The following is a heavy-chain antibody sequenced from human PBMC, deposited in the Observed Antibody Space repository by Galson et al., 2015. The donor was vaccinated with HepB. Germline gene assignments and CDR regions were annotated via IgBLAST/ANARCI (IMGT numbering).Heavy chain of an antibody. CDR1: GFTFSNAW. D-gene: IGHD3-22*01. CDR2: IKSKTDGGTT. Sequence: SLRLSCAASGFTFSNAWMTWVRQAPGKGLEWVGHIKSKTDGGTTDYAAPVKGRFTISRDDSKNTLYLQMNSLKTEDTAVYYCTTSPGFYDSSPFDYWGQGTLVTVSS. CDR3: TTSPGFYDSSPFDY. V-gene: IGHV3-15*01. J-gene: IGHJ4*02.